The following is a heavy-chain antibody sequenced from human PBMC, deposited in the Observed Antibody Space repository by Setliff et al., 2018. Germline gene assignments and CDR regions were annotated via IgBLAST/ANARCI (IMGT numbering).Heavy chain of an antibody. Sequence: SETLSLTCAVSGYSISSGYYWGWIRQPPGKGLEWTGSIYHSGSTYYNPSLKSRVTISVDTSKNQFSLKLSSVTAADTAVYYCAGGSLHRLDYWGQGTLVTVS. D-gene: IGHD3-10*01. CDR2: IYHSGST. CDR3: AGGSLHRLDY. V-gene: IGHV4-38-2*01. J-gene: IGHJ4*02. CDR1: GYSISSGYY.